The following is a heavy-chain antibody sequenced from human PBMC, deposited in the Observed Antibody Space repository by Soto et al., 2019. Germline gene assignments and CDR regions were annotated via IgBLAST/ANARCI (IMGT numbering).Heavy chain of an antibody. CDR1: GFTFSNYG. CDR3: ARDFDIGIVVVPAAS. D-gene: IGHD2-2*01. CDR2: IPVIGERR. J-gene: IGHJ4*02. Sequence: GGSLRLSCAASGFTFSNYGMSWVRQAPGKGLEWVAGIPVIGERRYYADSVKGRFTISRDNAKNTLYLQMNSLRAEDTAVYYCARDFDIGIVVVPAASWGQGTLVTVSS. V-gene: IGHV3-23*01.